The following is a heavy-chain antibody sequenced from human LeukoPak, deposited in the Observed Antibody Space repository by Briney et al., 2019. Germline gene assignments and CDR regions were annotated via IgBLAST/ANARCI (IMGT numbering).Heavy chain of an antibody. Sequence: GGSLRLSCAASGFTFSIYSMNWVRQAPGKGLEWVSSISSSSSYIYYADSVKGRFTISRDNAKNSLYLQMNSLRAEDTAVYYCAREPDTAMVTLDYWGQGTLVTVSS. CDR3: AREPDTAMVTLDY. D-gene: IGHD5-18*01. CDR1: GFTFSIYS. CDR2: ISSSSSYI. V-gene: IGHV3-21*01. J-gene: IGHJ4*02.